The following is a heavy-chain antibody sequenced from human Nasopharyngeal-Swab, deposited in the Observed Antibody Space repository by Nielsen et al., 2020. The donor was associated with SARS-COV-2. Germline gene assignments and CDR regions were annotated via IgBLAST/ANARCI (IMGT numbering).Heavy chain of an antibody. V-gene: IGHV5-51*01. J-gene: IGHJ4*02. CDR3: ARRVIEMATIDY. Sequence: KVSCKASGYSFTSYWIGWVRQVPGKGLEWMGIIYPGDSDTRYSPSFQGQVTISADKSISTAYLQWSSLKASDTAMYYCARRVIEMATIDYWGQGTLVTVSS. CDR1: GYSFTSYW. CDR2: IYPGDSDT. D-gene: IGHD5-24*01.